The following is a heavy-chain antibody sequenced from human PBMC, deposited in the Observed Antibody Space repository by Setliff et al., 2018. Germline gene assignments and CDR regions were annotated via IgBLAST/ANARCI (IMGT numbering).Heavy chain of an antibody. CDR1: GGSISSYY. D-gene: IGHD3-16*02. V-gene: IGHV4-4*07. Sequence: SETLSLTCTVSGGSISSYYWGWVRQPAGKGLEWIGHIYIGGSANYNPSLKSRVTMSIDTSKNQFSLKLSSVTAADTAVYYCARLHYDYVWGSYRTSDYYYYYYMDVWGKGTTVTVSS. CDR2: IYIGGSA. J-gene: IGHJ6*03. CDR3: ARLHYDYVWGSYRTSDYYYYYYMDV.